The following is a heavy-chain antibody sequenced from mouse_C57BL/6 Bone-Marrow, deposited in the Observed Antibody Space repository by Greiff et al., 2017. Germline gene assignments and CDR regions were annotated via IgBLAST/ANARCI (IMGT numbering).Heavy chain of an antibody. CDR1: GYTFTSYD. CDR2: IYPGGGST. J-gene: IGHJ1*03. V-gene: IGHV1-85*01. CDR3: ARLEVDGSSGDWYCDV. D-gene: IGHD1-1*01. Sequence: VQLQQSGPELVKPGASVKLSCKASGYTFTSYDINWVKQRPGRGLVWIGWIYPGGGSTKYNEKFKGKANLTVDTSSSSAYMELHSLTSEDSAVYFCARLEVDGSSGDWYCDVWGTGTTVTVSS.